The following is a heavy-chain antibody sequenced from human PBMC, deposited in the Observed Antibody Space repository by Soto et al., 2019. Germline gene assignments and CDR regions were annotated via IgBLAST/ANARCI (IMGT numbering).Heavy chain of an antibody. V-gene: IGHV1-69*12. Sequence: QVQLVQSGAEVKKPGSSVKVSCKASGGTFSSYAISWVRQAPGHGLEWMGGIIPIFGTADYAQKFQGRVTITADESTSTAYMELSSLRSEDTAVYYCARHVPAAGYYYGMDFWCPETTVTGSS. CDR1: GGTFSSYA. CDR2: IIPIFGTA. J-gene: IGHJ6*02. D-gene: IGHD2-2*01. CDR3: ARHVPAAGYYYGMDF.